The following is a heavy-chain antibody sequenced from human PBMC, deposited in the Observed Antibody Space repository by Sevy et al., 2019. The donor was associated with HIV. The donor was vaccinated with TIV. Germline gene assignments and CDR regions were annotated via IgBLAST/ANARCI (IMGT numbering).Heavy chain of an antibody. D-gene: IGHD4-17*01. CDR1: GFTFSSYE. Sequence: GGSLRLSCAASGFTFSSYEMNWVRQAPGKGLEWVSYISNTGTAISYSDSVRGRFSISRDNARNSLYLQMNSLRAEDTAVYYCARDLPPSATTVSHFDYWGQGTLVTVSS. CDR3: ARDLPPSATTVSHFDY. J-gene: IGHJ4*02. CDR2: ISNTGTAI. V-gene: IGHV3-48*03.